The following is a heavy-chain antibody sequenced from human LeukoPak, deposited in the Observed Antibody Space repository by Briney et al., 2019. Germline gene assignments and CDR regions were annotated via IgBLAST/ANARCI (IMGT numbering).Heavy chain of an antibody. CDR1: GFTLSSYA. V-gene: IGHV3-23*01. CDR2: ISDSGNT. J-gene: IGHJ4*02. D-gene: IGHD2-21*01. Sequence: GGSLRLSCAASGFTLSSYAMSWVRQAPGKGLEWVSAISDSGNTYHADSMKGRFTISRDSSKNTLFLQMNRLRPEDAAVYYCAEAPVTTCRGAYCYPFDYWGQGTLVTVSS. CDR3: AEAPVTTCRGAYCYPFDY.